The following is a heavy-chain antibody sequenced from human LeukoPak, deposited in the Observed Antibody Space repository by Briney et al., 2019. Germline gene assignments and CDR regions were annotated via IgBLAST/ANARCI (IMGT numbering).Heavy chain of an antibody. CDR1: GGSISSYY. J-gene: IGHJ4*02. D-gene: IGHD5-12*01. CDR3: ARHVKGDIVATAWYDY. V-gene: IGHV4-59*08. CDR2: IYYSGST. Sequence: SETLSLTCTVSGGSISSYYWSWIRQPPGKGLEWIGYIYYSGSTNYNPSLESRVTISVDTSKNQFSLKLSSVTAADTAVYYCARHVKGDIVATAWYDYWGQGTLVTVSS.